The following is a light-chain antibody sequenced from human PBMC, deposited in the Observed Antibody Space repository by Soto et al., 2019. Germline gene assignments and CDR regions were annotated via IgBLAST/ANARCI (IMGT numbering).Light chain of an antibody. V-gene: IGKV3-20*01. CDR1: QSVSSNY. J-gene: IGKJ4*01. Sequence: EIVLTQSSGTLSLSPGERVTLSCRASQSVSSNYLAWYQQKSGQAPRLLIYRASTRATGIPDRFSGSGSGXXXXXXXSRLEPEDSAVYYCQQYAASPLTFGGGTKLEIK. CDR2: RAS. CDR3: QQYAASPLT.